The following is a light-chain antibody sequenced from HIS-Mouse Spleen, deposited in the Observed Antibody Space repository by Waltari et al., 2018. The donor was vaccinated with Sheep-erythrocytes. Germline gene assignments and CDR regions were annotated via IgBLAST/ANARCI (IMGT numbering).Light chain of an antibody. CDR2: QDS. Sequence: SYELTQPPSVSVSPGQTASITCSGDKLGDKYACWYQQKPGQSPVLVIYQDSKRPSGIPERFSGSNSGNTATLTSGTQAMDEADYYCQAWDSSTAVFGGGTKLTVL. CDR1: KLGDKY. CDR3: QAWDSSTAV. J-gene: IGLJ2*01. V-gene: IGLV3-1*01.